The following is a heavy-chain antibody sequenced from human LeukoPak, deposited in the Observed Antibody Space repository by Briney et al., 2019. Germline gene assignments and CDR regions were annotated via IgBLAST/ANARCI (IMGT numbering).Heavy chain of an antibody. CDR2: IYYSGST. J-gene: IGHJ6*03. CDR1: GGSINRRNSY. CDR3: ARTTEGGYTYGYFYYYYMDV. V-gene: IGHV4-61*05. D-gene: IGHD5-18*01. Sequence: PSETLSLTCTVSGGSINRRNSYWGCIRQPPGKGLEWIGYIYYSGSTNYNPYLKSRVTISVDTSKNQFSLKLTSVTAADTAVYYCARTTEGGYTYGYFYYYYMDVWGKGTTVTISS.